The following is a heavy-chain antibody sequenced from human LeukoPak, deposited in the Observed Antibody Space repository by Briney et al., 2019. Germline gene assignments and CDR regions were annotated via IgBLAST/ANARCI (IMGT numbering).Heavy chain of an antibody. Sequence: PSETLSLTCTVSGGSISSYYWSWIRQPAGKGLEWIGRIYTSGSTNYNPSLKSRVTMSVDTSKNQFSLKLSSVTAADTAVYYCASNKQTYYYDSSGYLNWFDPWGQGTLVTVSS. CDR2: IYTSGST. CDR1: GGSISSYY. J-gene: IGHJ5*02. V-gene: IGHV4-4*07. D-gene: IGHD3-22*01. CDR3: ASNKQTYYYDSSGYLNWFDP.